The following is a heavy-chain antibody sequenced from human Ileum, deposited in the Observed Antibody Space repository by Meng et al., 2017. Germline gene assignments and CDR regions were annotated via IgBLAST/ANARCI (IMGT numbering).Heavy chain of an antibody. V-gene: IGHV1-3*01. D-gene: IGHD1-26*01. CDR1: GYTFINNA. J-gene: IGHJ4*02. CDR3: ARDRGATYSFDY. Sequence: QVQLVQSWAEVKKPWASVKVSCKASGYTFINNALLWMRQAPGQSLEWVGWINAGIGDTKYSQNLQGRVTITRDTSASTTYMELRSLKSEDTATYYCARDRGATYSFDYWGQGTLVTVSS. CDR2: INAGIGDT.